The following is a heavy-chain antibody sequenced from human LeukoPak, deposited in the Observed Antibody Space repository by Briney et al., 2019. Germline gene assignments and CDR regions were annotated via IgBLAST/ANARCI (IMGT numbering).Heavy chain of an antibody. Sequence: GALRLSCAASGFTFSSYGMHWVRQAPGKGLEWVAFIRYDGSNQYYADSVKGRFTISRDNAKNSLYLQMNSLRAEDTAVYYCARPTSPYYYYYYMDVWGKGTTVTISS. V-gene: IGHV3-30*02. CDR3: ARPTSPYYYYYYMDV. J-gene: IGHJ6*03. CDR2: IRYDGSNQ. CDR1: GFTFSSYG.